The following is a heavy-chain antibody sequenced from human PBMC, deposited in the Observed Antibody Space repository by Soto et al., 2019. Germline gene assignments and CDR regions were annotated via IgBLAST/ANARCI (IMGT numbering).Heavy chain of an antibody. CDR3: AREDSRWFDP. CDR1: GGTISSYY. CDR2: IYYSGTT. Sequence: NPSETLSLTCTVSGGTISSYYWSWIRQPPGKGLEWIGYIYYSGTTSYNPSLKSRVTISINTSKNQFSLKLSSVTAADTAVYYCAREDSRWFDPWGQGTLVTVSS. J-gene: IGHJ5*02. V-gene: IGHV4-59*01.